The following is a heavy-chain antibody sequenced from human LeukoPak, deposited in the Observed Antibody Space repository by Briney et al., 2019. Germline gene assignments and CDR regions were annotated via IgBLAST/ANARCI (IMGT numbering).Heavy chain of an antibody. CDR2: INTDGSSI. V-gene: IGHV3-74*01. CDR3: ASRSAGLQSDYYYYMDV. Sequence: PGGSLRLSCAASGFTFSSYWMHWVRQAPGKRLVWVSRINTDGSSISYADSVKGRFTISRDNAKNTLYLQMNSLRAEDTAVYYCASRSAGLQSDYYYYMDVWGKGTTVTVSS. CDR1: GFTFSSYW. D-gene: IGHD4-11*01. J-gene: IGHJ6*03.